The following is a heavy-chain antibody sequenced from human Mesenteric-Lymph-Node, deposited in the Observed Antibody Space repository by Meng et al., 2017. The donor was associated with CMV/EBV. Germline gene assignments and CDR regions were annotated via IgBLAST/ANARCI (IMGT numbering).Heavy chain of an antibody. CDR1: GGSVRSDSHY. D-gene: IGHD6-13*01. Sequence: SETLSLTCTVSGGSVRSDSHYWNWIRQPPGKGLEWIGYIYYSGSTNYNPSLKSRVTISVDTSKNQFSLKLSSVTAADTAVYYCARGGATAGSYPYYYYGMDVWGQGTTVTVSS. V-gene: IGHV4-61*01. J-gene: IGHJ6*02. CDR2: IYYSGST. CDR3: ARGGATAGSYPYYYYGMDV.